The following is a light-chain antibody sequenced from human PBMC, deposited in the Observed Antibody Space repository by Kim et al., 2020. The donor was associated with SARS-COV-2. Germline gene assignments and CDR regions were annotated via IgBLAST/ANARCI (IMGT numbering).Light chain of an antibody. Sequence: APGKTARITCGGNNIGSKRVHWYQQKPGQAPILVIYYDSDRPSGIPERFSGSNSGNTATLTISRVEAGDEADYYCQVWDISSDHYVFGTGTKVTVL. CDR2: YDS. CDR1: NIGSKR. V-gene: IGLV3-21*04. J-gene: IGLJ1*01. CDR3: QVWDISSDHYV.